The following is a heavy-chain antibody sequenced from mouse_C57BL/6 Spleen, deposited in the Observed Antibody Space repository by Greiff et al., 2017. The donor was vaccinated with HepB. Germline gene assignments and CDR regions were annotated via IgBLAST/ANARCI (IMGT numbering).Heavy chain of an antibody. D-gene: IGHD1-1*01. CDR2: IWSGGST. CDR1: GFSLTSYG. CDR3: ASAYYGSSYRSAMDY. V-gene: IGHV2-2*01. Sequence: QVQLQQSGPGLVQPSQSLSITCTVSGFSLTSYGVHWVRQSPGKGLEWLGVIWSGGSTDYNAAFISRLSISKDNSKSQVFFKMNSLQADDTAIYYCASAYYGSSYRSAMDYWGQGTSVTVSS. J-gene: IGHJ4*01.